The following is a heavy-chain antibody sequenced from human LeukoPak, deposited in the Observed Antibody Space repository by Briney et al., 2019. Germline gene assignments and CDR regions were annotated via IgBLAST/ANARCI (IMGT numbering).Heavy chain of an antibody. J-gene: IGHJ6*03. Sequence: ASVKLSCKASGYTFSRHAMNWVRQAPGQGLEWMGWINTNTGNPAYAQGFTGRFVLSLDTSVSTAYLQISSLKAEDTAVYYGARGSKTGAADMDVWGKGTTVAASS. D-gene: IGHD6-13*01. CDR2: INTNTGNP. CDR3: ARGSKTGAADMDV. V-gene: IGHV7-4-1*02. CDR1: GYTFSRHA.